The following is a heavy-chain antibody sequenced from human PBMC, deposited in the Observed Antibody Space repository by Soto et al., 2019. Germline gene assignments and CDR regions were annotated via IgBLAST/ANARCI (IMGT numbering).Heavy chain of an antibody. CDR3: ARVVVTYPKGRQLNNWFDP. CDR1: GGSISSYY. D-gene: IGHD3-22*01. Sequence: SETLSLTCTVSGGSISSYYWSWIRQPPGKGLEWIGYIYYSGSTNYNPSLKSRVTISVDTSKNQFSLKLSSVTAADTAVYYCARVVVTYPKGRQLNNWFDPWGQGTLVTVSS. CDR2: IYYSGST. J-gene: IGHJ5*02. V-gene: IGHV4-59*01.